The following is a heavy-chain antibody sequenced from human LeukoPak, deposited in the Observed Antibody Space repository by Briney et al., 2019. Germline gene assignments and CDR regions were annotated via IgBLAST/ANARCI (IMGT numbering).Heavy chain of an antibody. J-gene: IGHJ4*02. CDR1: GFTFSSYW. V-gene: IGHV3-7*01. D-gene: IGHD3-22*01. CDR2: IKQDGSEK. Sequence: GGSLRLSCAASGFTFSSYWMRWVRQASGKGLEWVANIKQDGSEKYYVDSVKGRFTISRDNAKNSLYLQMNSLRAEDTAVYYCAVYDSSGYYEIDYWGQGTLVTVSS. CDR3: AVYDSSGYYEIDY.